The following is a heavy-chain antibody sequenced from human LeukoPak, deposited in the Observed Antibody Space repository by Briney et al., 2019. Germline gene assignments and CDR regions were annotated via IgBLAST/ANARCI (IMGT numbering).Heavy chain of an antibody. D-gene: IGHD3-22*01. J-gene: IGHJ4*02. CDR3: ARVSGYYGNYFDY. Sequence: PGGSLRLSCAASGFTFSSYSMNWVRQAPGKGLEWVSSISSSSSYIYYADSVKGRFTISRDNAKNSLCLQMNSLRAEDTAVYYCARVSGYYGNYFDYWGQGTLVTVSS. CDR1: GFTFSSYS. CDR2: ISSSSSYI. V-gene: IGHV3-21*01.